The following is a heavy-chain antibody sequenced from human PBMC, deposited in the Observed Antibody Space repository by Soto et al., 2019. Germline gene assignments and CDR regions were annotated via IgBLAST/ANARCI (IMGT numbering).Heavy chain of an antibody. CDR1: GDSISSSNW. J-gene: IGHJ6*02. D-gene: IGHD3-3*01. CDR2: IYHSGST. CDR3: ARDQIFGVVRTHYYYAMDV. V-gene: IGHV4-4*02. Sequence: QVQLQESGPGLVKPSETLSLTCAVSGDSISSSNWWSWVRQSPGKGLEWIGEIYHSGSTNYNPSLMSRVTISLDKSNNPVSLRRRSVTAADTAVYYCARDQIFGVVRTHYYYAMDVWGQGTTVTVSS.